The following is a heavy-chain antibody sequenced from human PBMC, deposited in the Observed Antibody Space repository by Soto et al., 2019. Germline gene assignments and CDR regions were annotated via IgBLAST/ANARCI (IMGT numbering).Heavy chain of an antibody. CDR1: GGSFSGYY. J-gene: IGHJ6*02. V-gene: IGHV4-34*01. CDR2: INHSGST. Sequence: QVQLQQWGAGLLKPSETLSLTCAVYGGSFSGYYWSWIRQPPGKGLEWIGEINHSGSTNYNPSLKSRVTISVDPSKNQFSLKLSSVTAADTAVYYCAGVPAAMYDYYYGMDVWGQGTTVTVSS. CDR3: AGVPAAMYDYYYGMDV. D-gene: IGHD2-2*01.